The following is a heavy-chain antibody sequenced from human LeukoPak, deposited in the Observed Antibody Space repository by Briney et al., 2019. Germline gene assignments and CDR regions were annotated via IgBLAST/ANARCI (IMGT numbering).Heavy chain of an antibody. Sequence: ASVKVSCKASGYTFTRYAINWVRQAPGQGLEWMGWINPSTGHPTYAQGFTGRFVFSLDTSVRTAYLEINGLNADDTAVYYCGAGYGTLDFWGQGALVTVSS. CDR3: GAGYGTLDF. CDR2: INPSTGHP. V-gene: IGHV7-4-1*02. J-gene: IGHJ4*02. CDR1: GYTFTRYA. D-gene: IGHD5-12*01.